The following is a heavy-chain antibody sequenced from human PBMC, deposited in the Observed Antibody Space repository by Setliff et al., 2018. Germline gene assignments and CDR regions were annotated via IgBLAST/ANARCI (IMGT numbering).Heavy chain of an antibody. Sequence: ASVKVSCKVSGYTLTELSRHWVRQAPGKGLEWMGGFDPEDGETIYAQKFQGRVTITRDTSANTAYMELSSLRSEDTAVYYCARGRERDYNFWSGYYTYYYYGMDVWGQGTTVTVSS. V-gene: IGHV1-24*01. D-gene: IGHD3-3*01. CDR3: ARGRERDYNFWSGYYTYYYYGMDV. CDR1: GYTLTELS. J-gene: IGHJ6*02. CDR2: FDPEDGET.